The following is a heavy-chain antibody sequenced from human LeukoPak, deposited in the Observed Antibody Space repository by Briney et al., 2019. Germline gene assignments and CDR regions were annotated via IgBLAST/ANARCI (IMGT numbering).Heavy chain of an antibody. J-gene: IGHJ5*02. CDR1: GGTFSSYA. V-gene: IGHV1-69*04. CDR2: IIPIFGIA. CDR3: ARDLEYSSSSNWFDP. Sequence: SVKVSCKASGGTFSSYAISWVRQAPEQGLEWMGRIIPIFGIANYAQKFQGRVTITADKSTSTAYMELSSLRSEDTAVYYCARDLEYSSSSNWFDPWGQGTLVTVSS. D-gene: IGHD6-6*01.